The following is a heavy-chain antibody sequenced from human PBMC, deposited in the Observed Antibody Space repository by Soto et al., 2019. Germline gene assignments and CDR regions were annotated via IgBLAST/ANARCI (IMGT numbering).Heavy chain of an antibody. CDR2: ISADNGNT. J-gene: IGHJ6*03. D-gene: IGHD6-6*01. Sequence: ASVKVSCKASGFTFTSSAMQWVRQARGQGLEWMGWISADNGNTNYAQKLQGRVTMTTDTSTSTAYMELRSLRSDDTAVYYCARAYSSSSPYYYMDVWGKGTTVTSP. CDR1: GFTFTSSA. CDR3: ARAYSSSSPYYYMDV. V-gene: IGHV1-18*01.